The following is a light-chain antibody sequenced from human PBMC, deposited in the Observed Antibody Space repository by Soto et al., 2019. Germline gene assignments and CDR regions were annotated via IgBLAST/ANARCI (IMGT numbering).Light chain of an antibody. CDR1: SSDIGAGYD. CDR3: QSYDSSLTVYYV. V-gene: IGLV1-40*01. Sequence: QPVLTQPPSVSEAPGQRVTISCTGSSSDIGAGYDVHWYRQLPGTAPKLLIYSNTNRPSGVPDRFSASKSGTSASLAIAGLQAEDEAKYYCQSYDSSLTVYYVFGTGTKVTVL. J-gene: IGLJ1*01. CDR2: SNT.